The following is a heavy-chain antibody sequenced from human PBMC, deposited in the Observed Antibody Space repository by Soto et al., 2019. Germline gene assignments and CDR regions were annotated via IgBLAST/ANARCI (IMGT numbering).Heavy chain of an antibody. D-gene: IGHD6-19*01. V-gene: IGHV4-4*02. CDR3: AGYDSGWSNDAFDI. CDR1: SGSISSSNW. CDR2: IYHSGST. J-gene: IGHJ3*02. Sequence: QVQLQESGPGLVKPSGTLSLTCAVSSGSISSSNWWSWVRQPPGNRLEWIGEIYHSGSTNYNPSLKSRVTISVDKSKNQFSLKLSSVTAADTAVYYCAGYDSGWSNDAFDIWGQGTMVTVSS.